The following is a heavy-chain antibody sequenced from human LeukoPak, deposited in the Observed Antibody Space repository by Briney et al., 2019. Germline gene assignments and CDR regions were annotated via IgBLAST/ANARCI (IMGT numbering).Heavy chain of an antibody. CDR3: ARAPTPYEPLGY. CDR1: GFTFSSYW. Sequence: GGSLRLSCAASGFTFSSYWMNWVRQAPGKGLVWVSRINIDGRSTNYADSVKGRFTISRDNAKNTLYLQMKSLRAEDTAVYYCARAPTPYEPLGYWGQGTLVTVSS. D-gene: IGHD3-3*01. J-gene: IGHJ4*02. V-gene: IGHV3-74*01. CDR2: INIDGRST.